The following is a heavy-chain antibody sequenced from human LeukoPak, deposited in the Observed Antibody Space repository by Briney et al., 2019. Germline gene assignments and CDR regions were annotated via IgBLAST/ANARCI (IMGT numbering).Heavy chain of an antibody. D-gene: IGHD3-22*01. Sequence: GGSLRLSCAASAFSFSSYEMNWVRQAPGKGLEWVSYISTSGSTIYYADSVKGRFTISRDNAKNSLYLQMNSLRAEDTALYYCAKSPGDSSGSLDYWGQGTLVTVSS. CDR1: AFSFSSYE. J-gene: IGHJ4*02. CDR2: ISTSGSTI. V-gene: IGHV3-48*03. CDR3: AKSPGDSSGSLDY.